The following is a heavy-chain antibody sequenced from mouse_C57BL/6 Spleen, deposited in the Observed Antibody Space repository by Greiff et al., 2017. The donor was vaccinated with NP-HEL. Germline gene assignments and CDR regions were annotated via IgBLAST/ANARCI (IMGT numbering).Heavy chain of an antibody. Sequence: QVQLQQSGPELVKPGASVKISCKASGYAFSSSWMNWVKQRPGKGLEWIGRIYPGDGDTNYNGKFKGKATLTADKSSSTAYMQLSSLTSEDSAVYFCARNWDEGYFDYWGQGTTLTVSS. J-gene: IGHJ2*01. CDR2: IYPGDGDT. D-gene: IGHD4-1*01. V-gene: IGHV1-82*01. CDR3: ARNWDEGYFDY. CDR1: GYAFSSSW.